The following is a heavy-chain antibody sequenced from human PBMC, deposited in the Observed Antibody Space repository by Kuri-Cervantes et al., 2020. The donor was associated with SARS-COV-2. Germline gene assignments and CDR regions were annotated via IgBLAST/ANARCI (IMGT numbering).Heavy chain of an antibody. Sequence: GESLKISCAASGFTFSSYAMHWVRQAPGKGLEWVAVISYDGSNKYYADSVKGRFTISRDNSKNTLYLQMNSLRAEDTAVYYCARDYYDSSDYFISGLWFDPWGQGTLVTDSS. CDR2: ISYDGSNK. D-gene: IGHD3-22*01. CDR1: GFTFSSYA. CDR3: ARDYYDSSDYFISGLWFDP. V-gene: IGHV3-30-3*01. J-gene: IGHJ5*02.